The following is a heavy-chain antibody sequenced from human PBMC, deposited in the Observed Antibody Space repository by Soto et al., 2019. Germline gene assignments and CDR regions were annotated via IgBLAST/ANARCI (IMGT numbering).Heavy chain of an antibody. V-gene: IGHV4-39*01. J-gene: IGHJ4*02. CDR1: GGSISSSSYY. Sequence: QLQLQESGPGLVKPSETLSLTCTVSGGSISSSSYYWGWIRQPPGKGLEWIGSIYYSGSTYYNPSLKSRVTIPVDTSKNQFSLKLSSVTAADTAVYYCAEEDRDYSSGWYVIFDYWGQGTLVTVSS. D-gene: IGHD6-19*01. CDR2: IYYSGST. CDR3: AEEDRDYSSGWYVIFDY.